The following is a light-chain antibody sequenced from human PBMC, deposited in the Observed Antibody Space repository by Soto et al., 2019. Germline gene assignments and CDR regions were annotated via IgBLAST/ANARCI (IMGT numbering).Light chain of an antibody. J-gene: IGKJ1*01. CDR1: QSTGSR. V-gene: IGKV1-5*01. CDR3: QQYSTYPWT. Sequence: DIQMTQSPSTLSASVGDGVTITCRASQSTGSRLAWYQQKPDKAPNLLIYDVSTLESGVPSGFSGSGSGTEFTLTISSLQPEDFATYYCQQYSTYPWTFGQGTRVDIK. CDR2: DVS.